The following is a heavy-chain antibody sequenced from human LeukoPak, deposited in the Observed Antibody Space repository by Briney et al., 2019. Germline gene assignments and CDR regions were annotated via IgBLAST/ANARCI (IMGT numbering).Heavy chain of an antibody. V-gene: IGHV4-59*12. Sequence: SETLSLTCTVSGGSISSYYWSWIRQPPGKGLEWIGYLYYSGSTNYNPSLKSRVTISVDTSKNQFSLKLSSVTAADTAVYYCARPSFYDFWSGYYFDAFDIWGQGTMVTVSS. J-gene: IGHJ3*02. CDR2: LYYSGST. D-gene: IGHD3-3*01. CDR3: ARPSFYDFWSGYYFDAFDI. CDR1: GGSISSYY.